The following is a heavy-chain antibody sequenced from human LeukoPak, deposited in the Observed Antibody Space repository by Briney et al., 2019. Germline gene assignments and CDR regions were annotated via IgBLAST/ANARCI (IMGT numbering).Heavy chain of an antibody. CDR1: GFTFSSYG. D-gene: IGHD6-19*01. CDR2: IRYDGSNK. Sequence: GGSLRLSCGASGFTFSSYGMLWVRQSPGKGLEWVAFIRYDGSNKYYADSVKGRFTISRDNSKNTLYLQMNSLRAEDTAVYYCAKARIAVAGNYFDYWGQGTLVTVSS. J-gene: IGHJ4*02. V-gene: IGHV3-30*02. CDR3: AKARIAVAGNYFDY.